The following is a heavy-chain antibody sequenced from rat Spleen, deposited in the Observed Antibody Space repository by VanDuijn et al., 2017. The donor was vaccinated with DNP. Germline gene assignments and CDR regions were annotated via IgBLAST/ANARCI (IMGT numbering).Heavy chain of an antibody. Sequence: EVQLVESGGGLVQPGRSLKLSCAASGFTFNNYWMTWIRQAPKKGLEWVATISYDGSSTYYRDSVKGRFIISRDNAKSTLYLQMDSLRSEDTATYYCTRINYGGYPSYAMDAWGQGTSVTVSS. CDR3: TRINYGGYPSYAMDA. CDR2: ISYDGSST. J-gene: IGHJ4*01. CDR1: GFTFNNYW. V-gene: IGHV5-7*01. D-gene: IGHD1-11*01.